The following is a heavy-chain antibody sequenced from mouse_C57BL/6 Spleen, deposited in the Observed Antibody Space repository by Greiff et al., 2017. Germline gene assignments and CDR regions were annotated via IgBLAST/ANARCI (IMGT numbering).Heavy chain of an antibody. D-gene: IGHD2-5*01. Sequence: QVQLKQPGAELVKPGASVKLSCKASGYTFTSYWMHWVKQRPGRGLEWIGRIDPNSGGTKYNEKFKSKATLTVDKPSSTAYMQLSSLTSEDSAVYYCARGDSNYGFWYFDVWGTGTTVTVSS. V-gene: IGHV1-72*01. CDR2: IDPNSGGT. CDR1: GYTFTSYW. J-gene: IGHJ1*03. CDR3: ARGDSNYGFWYFDV.